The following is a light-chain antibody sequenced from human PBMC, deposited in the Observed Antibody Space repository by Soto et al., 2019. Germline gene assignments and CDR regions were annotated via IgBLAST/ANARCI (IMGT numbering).Light chain of an antibody. Sequence: QSVLTQPASVSGSPGQSITIPCSGRSSDLGGLNYVSWYQQHPGKVPKLIIYKVDNRPSGISDRFSASKSGNTASLTISGLQAEDEAHYYFSSYTTVPSPQWVFAGGTKLTVL. CDR1: SSDLGGLNY. CDR2: KVD. CDR3: SSYTTVPSPQWV. V-gene: IGLV2-14*01. J-gene: IGLJ3*02.